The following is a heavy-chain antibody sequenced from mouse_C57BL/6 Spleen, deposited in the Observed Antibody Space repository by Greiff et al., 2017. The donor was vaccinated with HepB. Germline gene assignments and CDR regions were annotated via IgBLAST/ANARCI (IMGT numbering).Heavy chain of an antibody. CDR1: GYAFSSYW. D-gene: IGHD1-1*01. CDR2: IYPGDGDT. V-gene: IGHV1-80*01. Sequence: VQLQESGAELVKPGASVKISCKASGYAFSSYWMNWVKQRPGKGLEWIGQIYPGDGDTNYNGKFKGKATLTADKSSSTAYMQLSSLTSEDSAVYFCARKTTVVAKGGYFDYWGQGTTLTVSS. J-gene: IGHJ2*01. CDR3: ARKTTVVAKGGYFDY.